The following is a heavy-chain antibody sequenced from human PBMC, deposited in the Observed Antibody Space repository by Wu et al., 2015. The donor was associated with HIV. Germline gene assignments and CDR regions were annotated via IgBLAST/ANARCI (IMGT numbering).Heavy chain of an antibody. Sequence: QVQLVQSGAEVKKPGASVRVSCKTSGYTFIDHFLHWVRQAPGQGLEWMGWVNPGSGGTNYAQKFQGRVTMSNDVAISTVYMELSRLKSDDTAVYYCARVPAGGGYYDYMDVWGKGTTVTVSS. CDR1: GYTFIDHF. V-gene: IGHV1-2*02. CDR2: VNPGSGGT. J-gene: IGHJ6*03. CDR3: ARVPAGGGYYDYMDV. D-gene: IGHD6-13*01.